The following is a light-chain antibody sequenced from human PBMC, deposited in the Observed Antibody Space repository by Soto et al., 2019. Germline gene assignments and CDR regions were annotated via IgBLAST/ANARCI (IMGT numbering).Light chain of an antibody. CDR3: QQYSTYPWT. CDR2: KAS. Sequence: IQMTQSPSTLSASVGDRVTITCRASQTISTLLAWYQQRPGKAPNLLIYKASSLESGVPSRFSGSGSGTEFTLTISSLQPDDFATYFCQQYSTYPWTFGHGTKVEVK. CDR1: QTISTL. V-gene: IGKV1-5*03. J-gene: IGKJ1*01.